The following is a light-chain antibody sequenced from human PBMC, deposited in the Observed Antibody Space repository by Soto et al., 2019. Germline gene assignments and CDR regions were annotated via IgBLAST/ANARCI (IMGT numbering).Light chain of an antibody. CDR2: GAS. CDR3: QQYHNWPIT. V-gene: IGKV3-20*01. CDR1: QSVSSTS. Sequence: EIVLTQSPGTLSLSPGERATLSCRASQSVSSTSLAWYQQTPGQAPRLLMYGASSRATGIPDRFSGSGSGTDFTLTISRLEPEDFAVYYCQQYHNWPITFGQGTRLEI. J-gene: IGKJ5*01.